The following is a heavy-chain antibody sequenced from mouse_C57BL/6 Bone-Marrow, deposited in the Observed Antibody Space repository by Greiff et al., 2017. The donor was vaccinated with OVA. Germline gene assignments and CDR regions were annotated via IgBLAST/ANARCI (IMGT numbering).Heavy chain of an antibody. V-gene: IGHV1-15*01. CDR2: IDPETGGT. CDR3: TRDGYYEGLDYYAMDY. Sequence: SGAELVRPGASVTLSCKASGYTFTDYEMHWVKQTPVHGLEWIGAIDPETGGTAYNQKFKGKAILTADKSSSTAYMELRSLTSEDSAVYYCTRDGYYEGLDYYAMDYWGQGTSVTVSS. D-gene: IGHD2-3*01. CDR1: GYTFTDYE. J-gene: IGHJ4*01.